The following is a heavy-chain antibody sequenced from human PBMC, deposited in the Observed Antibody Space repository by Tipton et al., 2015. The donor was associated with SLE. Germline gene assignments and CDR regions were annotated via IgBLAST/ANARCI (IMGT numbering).Heavy chain of an antibody. J-gene: IGHJ4*02. CDR1: GDSISTNNW. CDR2: IHHLGTT. CDR3: ARGNTSLAGSPFDH. D-gene: IGHD2-15*01. V-gene: IGHV4-4*02. Sequence: TLSLTCAVSGDSISTNNWWSWVRQPPWKGLEWIGEIHHLGTTNYNPSLKSRVAISVDKSKNHFSLSLNSVTAADTAVYYCARGNTSLAGSPFDHWGQGTLVAVSS.